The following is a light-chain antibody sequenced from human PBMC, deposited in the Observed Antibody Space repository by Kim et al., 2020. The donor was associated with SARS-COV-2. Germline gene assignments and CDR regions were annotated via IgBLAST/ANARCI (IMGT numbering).Light chain of an antibody. J-gene: IGLJ3*02. CDR2: DDN. CDR3: ATWDVSLNGWV. CDR1: SPNVERHF. V-gene: IGLV1-44*01. Sequence: GHRLTISDSDSSPNVERHFVNLYQQLPGTAPKVFVYDDNQRPSGAPDRCSGSRSGTSASLAISGLQSEDEADYYCATWDVSLNGWVFGGGTQLTVL.